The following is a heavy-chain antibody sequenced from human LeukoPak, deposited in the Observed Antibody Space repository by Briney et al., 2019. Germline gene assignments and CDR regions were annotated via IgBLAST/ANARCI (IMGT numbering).Heavy chain of an antibody. CDR2: FYSGDSDT. CDR3: ARGDGPTDY. CDR1: GYSLTSYW. Sequence: PGGSLKISRKGSGYSLTSYWIGWVRQMPRKGLEWMGIFYSGDSDTSYSPSFQGQVNISADKSISTAYLQWSSLKASDTAMYYCARGDGPTDYWGQGPLVTVSS. D-gene: IGHD5-24*01. J-gene: IGHJ4*02. V-gene: IGHV5-51*01.